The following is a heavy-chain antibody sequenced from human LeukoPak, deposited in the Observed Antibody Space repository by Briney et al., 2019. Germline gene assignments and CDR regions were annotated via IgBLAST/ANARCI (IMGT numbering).Heavy chain of an antibody. Sequence: ASQTLSLTCTVSGASISGGSYYWSWIRQPAGKGLEWIGRIYTTGSTNYNPSLKSRVTISVDTSKNQFSLELSSVTAADTAVYYCARVRGRAAAAYYYYYYMDVWGKGTTVTVSS. V-gene: IGHV4-61*02. CDR3: ARVRGRAAAAYYYYYYMDV. CDR1: GASISGGSYY. CDR2: IYTTGST. J-gene: IGHJ6*03. D-gene: IGHD6-13*01.